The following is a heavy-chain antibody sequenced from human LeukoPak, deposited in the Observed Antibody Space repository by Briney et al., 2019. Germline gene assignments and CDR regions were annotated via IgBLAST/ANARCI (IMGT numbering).Heavy chain of an antibody. CDR3: ARERSNWYYLDF. V-gene: IGHV1-3*04. J-gene: IGHJ4*02. CDR2: INSGNGNT. D-gene: IGHD1-7*01. CDR1: GYTFTSYG. Sequence: ASVKVSCKASGYTFTSYGISWVRQAPGQGLEWLGWINSGNGNTKYSQRFQGRLTITRDASANTVYLELSSLRSGDTAIFFCARERSNWYYLDFWGQGSLVTVSS.